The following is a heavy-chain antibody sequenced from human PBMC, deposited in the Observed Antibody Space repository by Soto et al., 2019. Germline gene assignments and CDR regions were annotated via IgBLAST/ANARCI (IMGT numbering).Heavy chain of an antibody. CDR1: GYTFTSYA. D-gene: IGHD2-2*01. Sequence: GASVKVSCKASGYTFTSYAMHWVRQAPGQRLEWMGWINAGNGNTKYSQKFQGRVTITRDTSASTAYMELSSLRSEDTAVYYCARGYCSSTSCYFGALDPYYYYGMDVWGQGTTVTVSS. J-gene: IGHJ6*02. CDR3: ARGYCSSTSCYFGALDPYYYYGMDV. CDR2: INAGNGNT. V-gene: IGHV1-3*01.